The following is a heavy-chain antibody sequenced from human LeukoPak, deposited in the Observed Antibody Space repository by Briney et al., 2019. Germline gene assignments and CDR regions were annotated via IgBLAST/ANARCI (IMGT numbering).Heavy chain of an antibody. D-gene: IGHD6-13*01. CDR1: GGSISSGGYY. J-gene: IGHJ4*02. Sequence: PSETLSLTCTVSGGSISSGGYYWGWLRQPPGKGLEWAGYIYYSGSTYDNPSLKRRATISVDTSKNQFSLKLSSVTAADTAVYYGARGAAAGIGYWGQGTLVTVSS. CDR2: IYYSGST. V-gene: IGHV4-31*03. CDR3: ARGAAAGIGY.